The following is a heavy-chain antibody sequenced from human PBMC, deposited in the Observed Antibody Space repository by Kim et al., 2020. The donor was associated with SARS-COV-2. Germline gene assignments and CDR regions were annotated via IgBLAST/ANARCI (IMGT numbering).Heavy chain of an antibody. CDR3: ARELCYGDNRDY. CDR1: GFTFSGYS. J-gene: IGHJ4*02. V-gene: IGHV3-48*02. D-gene: IGHD4-17*01. Sequence: GGSLRLSCAASGFTFSGYSMNWVRQAPGKGLEWVSCISSSSSTIYYADSVKGRFTISRDNAKNSLYLQMNSLRDEDTAVYYCARELCYGDNRDYWGQGTLVTVSS. CDR2: ISSSSSTI.